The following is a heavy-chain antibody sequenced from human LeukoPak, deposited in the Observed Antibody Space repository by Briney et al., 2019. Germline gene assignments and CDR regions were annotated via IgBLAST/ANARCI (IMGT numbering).Heavy chain of an antibody. V-gene: IGHV1-18*01. CDR2: ISAYNGNT. CDR3: ARDHCSSTSCSSTPTNWFDP. Sequence: ASVKVSCKASGYTFTSYGISWVRQAPGQGLEGMGWISAYNGNTDYAQKLQGRVTMTTDTSTSTAYMELRSLRSDDTAVYYCARDHCSSTSCSSTPTNWFDPWGQGTLVTVSS. CDR1: GYTFTSYG. D-gene: IGHD2-2*01. J-gene: IGHJ5*02.